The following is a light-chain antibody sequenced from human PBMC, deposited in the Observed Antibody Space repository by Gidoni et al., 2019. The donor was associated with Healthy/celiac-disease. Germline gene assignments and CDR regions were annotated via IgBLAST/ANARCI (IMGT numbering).Light chain of an antibody. Sequence: QSALTPPASESGSPGQSITISCTGTSSDVGSYNLVSWYQQHPGKAPKLMIYEGSKRPSGVSNRFSGSKSGNTASLTISGLQAEDEADYYCCSYAGSSTLVFGGGTKLTVL. CDR1: SSDVGSYNL. V-gene: IGLV2-23*01. CDR2: EGS. J-gene: IGLJ2*01. CDR3: CSYAGSSTLV.